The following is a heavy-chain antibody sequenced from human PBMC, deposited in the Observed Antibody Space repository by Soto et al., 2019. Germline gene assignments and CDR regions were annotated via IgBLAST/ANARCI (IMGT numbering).Heavy chain of an antibody. CDR2: IYHSGST. Sequence: SSETLSLTCAVSGYSISSGYYWGWIRQPPGKGLEWIGSIYHSGSTYYNPSLKSRVTISVDTSKNQFSLKLSSVTAADTAVYYCASVAPVPAAIGDAFDSWGQGTMVT. D-gene: IGHD2-2*02. CDR3: ASVAPVPAAIGDAFDS. J-gene: IGHJ3*02. V-gene: IGHV4-38-2*01. CDR1: GYSISSGYY.